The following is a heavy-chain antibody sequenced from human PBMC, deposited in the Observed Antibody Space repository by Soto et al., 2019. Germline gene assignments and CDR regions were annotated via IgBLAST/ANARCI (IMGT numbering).Heavy chain of an antibody. J-gene: IGHJ4*02. D-gene: IGHD1-26*01. CDR1: GGAFNNYI. Sequence: QVQLVQSGAEVKKPGSSVKVSCKASGGAFNNYIFDWVRQAPGQGLAWMGGIIPMFGTPKYAQTFQDRITISADVSTGTAYMELTSLRFDDTAIYYCARGRDQPPVGLYFDSWGEGTRVTVSS. CDR2: IIPMFGTP. V-gene: IGHV1-69*01. CDR3: ARGRDQPPVGLYFDS.